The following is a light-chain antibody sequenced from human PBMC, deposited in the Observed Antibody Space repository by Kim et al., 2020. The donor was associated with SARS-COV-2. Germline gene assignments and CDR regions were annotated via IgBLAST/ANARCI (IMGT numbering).Light chain of an antibody. V-gene: IGLV2-23*02. Sequence: QSITISCTGTSSDVGSYNLVSLYQQHPGKAPKLMIYEVSKRPSGVSNRFSGSKSGNTAPLTISGLQAEDEADYYCCSYAGSSTFVVFGGGTQLTVL. J-gene: IGLJ2*01. CDR1: SSDVGSYNL. CDR3: CSYAGSSTFVV. CDR2: EVS.